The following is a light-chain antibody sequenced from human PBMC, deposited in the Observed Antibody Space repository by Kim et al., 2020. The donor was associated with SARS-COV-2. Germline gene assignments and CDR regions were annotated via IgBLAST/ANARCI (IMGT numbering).Light chain of an antibody. V-gene: IGKV3-20*01. J-gene: IGKJ5*01. CDR3: QQYGSSPS. CDR1: QSVSGSY. Sequence: LSTGERATLACRATQSVSGSYLAWYQQKPGQAPRLLIYGASSRATGIPDRFSGSGSGIDLTLTISRLEPEDFAVYYCQQYGSSPSFGQGTRLEIK. CDR2: GAS.